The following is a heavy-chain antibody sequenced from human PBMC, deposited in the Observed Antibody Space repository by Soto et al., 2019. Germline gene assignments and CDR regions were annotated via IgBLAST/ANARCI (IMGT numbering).Heavy chain of an antibody. CDR3: ARGPSGRYFDWPYLGWFDP. D-gene: IGHD3-9*01. J-gene: IGHJ5*02. V-gene: IGHV4-59*01. CDR1: GGSISSYY. Sequence: SETLSLTCTVCGGSISSYYWSWIRQPPGKGLEWIGYIYYSGSTNCNPSLKSRVTISVDTSKNQFSLKLSSVTAADTAVYYCARGPSGRYFDWPYLGWFDPWGQGTPVTVSS. CDR2: IYYSGST.